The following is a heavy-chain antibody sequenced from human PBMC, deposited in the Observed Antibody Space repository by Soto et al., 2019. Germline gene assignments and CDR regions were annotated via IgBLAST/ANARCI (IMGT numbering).Heavy chain of an antibody. CDR3: AKGGVVVVAATQ. D-gene: IGHD2-15*01. Sequence: GGSLTVSCAAVRLSFCRYALYWVRQAPGKGLEGVSAISGSGGSTYYADSVKGRFTISRDNSKNTLYLQMNSLRAEDTAVYYCAKGGVVVVAATQWGQATLVTVSS. CDR1: RLSFCRYA. V-gene: IGHV3-23*01. CDR2: ISGSGGST. J-gene: IGHJ4*02.